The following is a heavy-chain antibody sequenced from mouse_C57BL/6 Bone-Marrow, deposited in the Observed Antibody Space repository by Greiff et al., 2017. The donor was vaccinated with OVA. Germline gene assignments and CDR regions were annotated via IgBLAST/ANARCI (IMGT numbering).Heavy chain of an antibody. CDR3: ASTITTVVATDWYFDV. CDR1: GFNIKNTY. Sequence: VHVKQSVAELVRPGASVKLSCTASGFNIKNTYMHWVKQRPEQGLEWIGRIDPANGNTKYAPKFQGKATITADTSSNTAYLQLSSLTSEDTAIYYCASTITTVVATDWYFDVWGTGTTVTVSS. D-gene: IGHD1-1*01. V-gene: IGHV14-3*01. J-gene: IGHJ1*03. CDR2: IDPANGNT.